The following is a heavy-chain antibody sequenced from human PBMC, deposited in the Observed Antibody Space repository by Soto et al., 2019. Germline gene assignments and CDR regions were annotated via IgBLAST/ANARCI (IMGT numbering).Heavy chain of an antibody. D-gene: IGHD6-13*01. V-gene: IGHV3-30-3*01. CDR2: ISYDGSNK. CDR3: SQAGGDIGAAGTLFAY. J-gene: IGHJ1*01. Sequence: GGSLRLSCAASGFTFSSYAMHWVRQAPGKGLEWVAVISYDGSNKYYADSVKGRFTISRDNSKNTLYLQMNSLRAEDTAVYYCSQAGGDIGAAGTLFAYWGQGSL. CDR1: GFTFSSYA.